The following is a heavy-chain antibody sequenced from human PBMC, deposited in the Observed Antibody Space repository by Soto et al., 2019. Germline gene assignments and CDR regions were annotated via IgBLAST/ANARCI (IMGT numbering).Heavy chain of an antibody. D-gene: IGHD2-15*01. V-gene: IGHV3-30*18. CDR3: AKDLVSYCSGGSCPRDYYYGMDV. Sequence: PGGSLRLSCAASGFTFGSYGMHWVRQAPGKGLEWVAVISYDGSNKYYADSVKGRFTISRDNSKNTLYLQMNSLRAEDTAVYYCAKDLVSYCSGGSCPRDYYYGMDVWGQGTTVTVSS. CDR1: GFTFGSYG. CDR2: ISYDGSNK. J-gene: IGHJ6*02.